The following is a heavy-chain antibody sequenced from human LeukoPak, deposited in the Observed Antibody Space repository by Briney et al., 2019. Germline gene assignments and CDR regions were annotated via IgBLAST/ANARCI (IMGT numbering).Heavy chain of an antibody. CDR1: GYTFTSYY. J-gene: IGHJ5*02. Sequence: ASVKVSCKASGYTFTSYYMHWVRQAPGQGLEWMGIINPSDGSTSYAQKFQGRVTMTRDMSTSTVYMELSSLRSEDTAVYYCARWFSLHYGDNGFDPWGQGTLVTVSS. D-gene: IGHD4-17*01. CDR2: INPSDGST. CDR3: ARWFSLHYGDNGFDP. V-gene: IGHV1-46*01.